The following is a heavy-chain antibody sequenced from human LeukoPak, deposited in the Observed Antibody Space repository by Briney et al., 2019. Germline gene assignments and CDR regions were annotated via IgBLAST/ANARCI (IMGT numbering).Heavy chain of an antibody. D-gene: IGHD3-10*01. Sequence: ASVKVSCKASGYTFTSYDINWVRQATGQGLEWMGWMNPNSGNTGYAQRFQGRVTTTRDTSTGTAYMDLSSLTSEDTAVYYCARNPAASGSFEYWGQGTLVTVSS. CDR2: MNPNSGNT. CDR1: GYTFTSYD. V-gene: IGHV1-8*01. CDR3: ARNPAASGSFEY. J-gene: IGHJ4*02.